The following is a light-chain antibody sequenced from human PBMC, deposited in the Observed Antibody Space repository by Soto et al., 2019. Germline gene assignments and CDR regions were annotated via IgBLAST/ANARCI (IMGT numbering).Light chain of an antibody. J-gene: IGLJ1*01. V-gene: IGLV1-44*01. CDR1: SSNIAFNP. CDR3: SSYAGSNKSV. Sequence: QVVLTQPLSASGTPGQRSTISCSGSSSNIAFNPVNWYQHLPGTAPKVLVYENNRRPSGVPDRFSGSTSGNTASLTVSGLQPEDEADYYCSSYAGSNKSVFGTGTKVTVL. CDR2: ENN.